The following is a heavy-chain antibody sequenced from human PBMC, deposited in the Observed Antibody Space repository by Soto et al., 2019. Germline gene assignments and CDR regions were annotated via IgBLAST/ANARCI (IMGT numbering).Heavy chain of an antibody. D-gene: IGHD3-16*02. V-gene: IGHV4-39*01. CDR1: GGSISSSSYY. CDR2: IYYSGST. Sequence: PSETLSLTCTVSGGSISSSSYYWGWIRQPPGKGLEWIGSIYYSGSTYYNPSLKSRVTISVDTSKNQFSLKLSSVTAADTAVYYCARLSTVIRWFDPWGQGTLVTVS. J-gene: IGHJ5*02. CDR3: ARLSTVIRWFDP.